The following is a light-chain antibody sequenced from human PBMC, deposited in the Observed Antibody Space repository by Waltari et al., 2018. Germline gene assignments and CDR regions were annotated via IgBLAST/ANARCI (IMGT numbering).Light chain of an antibody. CDR1: SSHVGTYNY. CDR3: SSYAGSNNLL. V-gene: IGLV2-8*01. J-gene: IGLJ2*01. CDR2: EVT. Sequence: QSALTQPPSAYGSPGQSVTLSCTGTSSHVGTYNYVSWYQQHPGKAPKLMIYEVTKRPSGVPDRFSGSKSGNTASLTVSGLQAEDEADYYCSSYAGSNNLLFGGGTKLTVL.